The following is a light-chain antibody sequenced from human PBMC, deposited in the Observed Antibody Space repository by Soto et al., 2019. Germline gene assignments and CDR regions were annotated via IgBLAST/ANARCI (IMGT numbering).Light chain of an antibody. CDR2: EVS. CDR1: SSDVGGYNY. Sequence: QSALTQPASVSGSPGQSITISCTGTSSDVGGYNYVSWYQQHPGKAPKVMIYEVSNRPSGVSNRFSASKSGKTASLTISGLQAEDEADYYCCSYIGHYIYVFGTGTKVTVL. CDR3: CSYIGHYIYV. J-gene: IGLJ1*01. V-gene: IGLV2-14*01.